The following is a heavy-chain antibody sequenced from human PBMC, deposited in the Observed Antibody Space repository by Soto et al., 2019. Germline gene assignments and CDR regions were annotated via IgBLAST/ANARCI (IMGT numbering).Heavy chain of an antibody. D-gene: IGHD1-7*01. V-gene: IGHV3-30*04. CDR3: ARVDRELRELLSVFDT. CDR1: GFTFSRYS. J-gene: IGHJ3*02. CDR2: ISYSANRR. Sequence: QVQLVESGGGVVQPGRSLRLSCAASGFTFSRYSIHWVRQAPGQGLEWVAVISYSANRRYYADSVKGRFTVSRDDSKRTVFLQMDSLRTEDRAVYYCARVDRELRELLSVFDTWGQGTMVTVSS.